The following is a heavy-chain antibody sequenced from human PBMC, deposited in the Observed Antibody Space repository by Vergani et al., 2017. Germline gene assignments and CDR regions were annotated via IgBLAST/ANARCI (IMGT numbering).Heavy chain of an antibody. CDR3: ARSNYDFGYMDV. CDR2: IYYSGST. V-gene: IGHV4-59*01. D-gene: IGHD3-3*01. CDR1: GGSISSYY. J-gene: IGHJ6*03. Sequence: QVQLQESGPGLVKPSETLSLTCTVSGGSISSYYWSWIRQPPGKGLEWIGYIYYSGSTNYNHSLKSRVTISVDTSKKQFSLKLSSVTAADPAVPYCARSNYDFGYMDVWGKGTTVTVSS.